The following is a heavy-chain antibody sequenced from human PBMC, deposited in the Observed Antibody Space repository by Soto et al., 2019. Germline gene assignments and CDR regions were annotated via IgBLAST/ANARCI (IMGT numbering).Heavy chain of an antibody. J-gene: IGHJ4*02. V-gene: IGHV4-59*01. CDR2: IYYSGST. CDR1: GGSISSYY. CDR3: ASSYGDYSFDY. Sequence: TSETLSLTCTVSGGSISSYYWSWIRQPPGKGLEWIGYIYYSGSTNYNPSLKGRVTISVDTSKNQFSLKLSSVTAADTAVYYCASSYGDYSFDYWGQGTLVTVSS. D-gene: IGHD4-17*01.